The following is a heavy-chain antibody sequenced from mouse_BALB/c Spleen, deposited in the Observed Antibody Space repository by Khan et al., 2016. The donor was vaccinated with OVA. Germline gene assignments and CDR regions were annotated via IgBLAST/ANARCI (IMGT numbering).Heavy chain of an antibody. CDR2: INPSTGYT. D-gene: IGHD1-1*01. J-gene: IGHJ2*01. Sequence: QVQLQQSGAELAKPGASVKMSCKASGYTFINYWILWVKQRPGQGLEWIGYINPSTGYTEYNQNFKDKATLTADKSSSTAYMQLSSLTSEDSGVYYCARRGLRWELDYWGQSNTLTVSS. V-gene: IGHV1-7*01. CDR3: ARRGLRWELDY. CDR1: GYTFINYW.